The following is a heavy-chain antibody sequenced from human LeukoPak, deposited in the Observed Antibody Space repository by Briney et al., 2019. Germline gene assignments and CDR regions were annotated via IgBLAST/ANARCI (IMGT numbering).Heavy chain of an antibody. J-gene: IGHJ4*02. D-gene: IGHD6-19*01. CDR1: GGSFSGYF. Sequence: SETLSLTCAVYGGSFSGYFWGWIRQPPGKGLEWIGEIIHNGSTNYHPSLKSRVTVSLDTSSNQFSLKLSSVTATDTAVYYCARRGSGWNRWGQGTLVTVSS. CDR3: ARRGSGWNR. V-gene: IGHV4-34*12. CDR2: IIHNGST.